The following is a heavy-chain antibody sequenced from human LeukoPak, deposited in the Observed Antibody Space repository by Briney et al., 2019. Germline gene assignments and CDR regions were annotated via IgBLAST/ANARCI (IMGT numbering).Heavy chain of an antibody. D-gene: IGHD3-10*01. V-gene: IGHV4-59*12. CDR2: VYYTGST. CDR1: GGSISSYY. Sequence: SETLSLTCTVSGGSISSYYWNWIRQPPGKGLEWVGFVYYTGSTNYNPSLKSRVTISLDTSKNQFSLRLSSVTAADTAVYYCARDTYYSGSGTYFEDYFDSWGQGILVTVSS. J-gene: IGHJ4*02. CDR3: ARDTYYSGSGTYFEDYFDS.